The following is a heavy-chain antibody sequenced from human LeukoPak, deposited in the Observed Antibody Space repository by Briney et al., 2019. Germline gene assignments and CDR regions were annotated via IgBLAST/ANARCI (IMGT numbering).Heavy chain of an antibody. J-gene: IGHJ4*02. D-gene: IGHD4-23*01. V-gene: IGHV3-30-3*01. CDR3: ARDGSTTVVIFDY. CDR1: GFTFSSYA. Sequence: GGSLRLSCAASGFTFSSYAMHWVRQAPGKGLEWVAAISYDGSNKYYADSVKGRFTISRDNSKNTLYLQMNSLRAEDTAVYYCARDGSTTVVIFDYWGQGTLVTVSS. CDR2: ISYDGSNK.